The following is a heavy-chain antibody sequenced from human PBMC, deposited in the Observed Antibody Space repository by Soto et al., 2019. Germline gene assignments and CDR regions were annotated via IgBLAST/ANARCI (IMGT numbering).Heavy chain of an antibody. Sequence: PSETLSLTCDVSGDTISTGGYTWAWIRQPPGKALEWIGHTYHSGNPYYNPSLKSRVIISVDRSKNQLSLKLSSVTAADTAVYYCARLDYYGSGSYYRAYYYYGMDVWGQGTTVTVSS. CDR3: ARLDYYGSGSYYRAYYYYGMDV. CDR2: TYHSGNP. J-gene: IGHJ6*02. D-gene: IGHD3-10*01. CDR1: GDTISTGGYT. V-gene: IGHV4-30-2*01.